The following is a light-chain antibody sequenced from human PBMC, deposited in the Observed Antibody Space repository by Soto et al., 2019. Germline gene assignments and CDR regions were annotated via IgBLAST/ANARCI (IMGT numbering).Light chain of an antibody. CDR3: NSYTSSSTRGDVV. J-gene: IGLJ2*01. Sequence: QSVLTQPASVSGSPGQSITISCTGTSSDVGGYNYVSWYQHHPGKAPKLMIYDVSSRPSGVSNRFSGSKSGNTASLTISGLQAEDEADYYCNSYTSSSTRGDVVFGGGTKLTVL. CDR1: SSDVGGYNY. CDR2: DVS. V-gene: IGLV2-14*03.